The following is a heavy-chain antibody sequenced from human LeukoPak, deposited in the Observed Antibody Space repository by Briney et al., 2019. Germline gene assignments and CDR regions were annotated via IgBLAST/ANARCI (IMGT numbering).Heavy chain of an antibody. J-gene: IGHJ4*02. D-gene: IGHD4-23*01. CDR1: GGSITSYY. Sequence: SETLSLTCTVSGGSITSYYWNWIRQPPGKALEWIGYMYYSGSTNYNPSLKSRVTISVDTSKNQFSLKLTSVTAADTAVYYCARGSDYGGNRNYFDYWGQGTLVTVSS. V-gene: IGHV4-59*08. CDR3: ARGSDYGGNRNYFDY. CDR2: MYYSGST.